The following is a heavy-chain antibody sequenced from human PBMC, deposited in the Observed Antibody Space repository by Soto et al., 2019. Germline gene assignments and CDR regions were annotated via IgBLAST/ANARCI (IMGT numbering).Heavy chain of an antibody. Sequence: QVQLQESGPGLVKPSQTLSLTCTVSGGSISTGGYYWTWIRQHPGKGLEWIGYIYYSGSTYYNPYLKSRVTISVDTSKHHLSMKLSSVTSADTAVYYCGRGLSVTLFDNWGQGIMVTVSS. CDR1: GGSISTGGYY. D-gene: IGHD4-17*01. CDR3: GRGLSVTLFDN. V-gene: IGHV4-31*03. J-gene: IGHJ4*02. CDR2: IYYSGST.